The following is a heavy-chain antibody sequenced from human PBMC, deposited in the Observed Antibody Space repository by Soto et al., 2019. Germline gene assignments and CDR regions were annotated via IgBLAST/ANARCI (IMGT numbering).Heavy chain of an antibody. CDR1: GFTFSNAW. J-gene: IGHJ6*02. Sequence: EVQLVESGGGLVKPGGSLRLSCAASGFTFSNAWMSWVRQAPGKGLEWVGRIKSKTDGGTTDYAAPVKGRFTISRDDSKNTLYLKMNSLKTEDTAVYYCTTGSVYSYGYYYYYYGMDVWGQGTTVTVSS. CDR3: TTGSVYSYGYYYYYYGMDV. CDR2: IKSKTDGGTT. D-gene: IGHD5-18*01. V-gene: IGHV3-15*01.